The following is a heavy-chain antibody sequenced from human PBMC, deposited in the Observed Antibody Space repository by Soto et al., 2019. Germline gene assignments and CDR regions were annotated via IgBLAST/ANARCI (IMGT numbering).Heavy chain of an antibody. CDR2: INHSGST. Sequence: QVQLQQWGAGLLKPSETLSLTCAVYGGSFSGYYWSWIRQPPGKGLEWIGEINHSGSTNYNPSLKSRVTISVDTSKNQFSLKLSSVTAADTAVYYCARTSLMTTVTSGAVDIWGQGTMVTVSS. V-gene: IGHV4-34*01. CDR3: ARTSLMTTVTSGAVDI. D-gene: IGHD4-17*01. J-gene: IGHJ3*02. CDR1: GGSFSGYY.